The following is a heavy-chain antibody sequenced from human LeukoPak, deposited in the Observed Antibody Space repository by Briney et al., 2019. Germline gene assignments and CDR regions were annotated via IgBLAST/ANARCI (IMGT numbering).Heavy chain of an antibody. CDR3: AADRYDSSGYYHFDY. Sequence: SVRVSCKASGFTFTSSAMQWVRQARGQRLEWIGWIVVGSGNTNYAQKFQERVTITRDMSTSTAYMELSSLRSEDTAVYYCAADRYDSSGYYHFDYWGQGTLVTVSS. D-gene: IGHD3-22*01. V-gene: IGHV1-58*02. J-gene: IGHJ4*02. CDR2: IVVGSGNT. CDR1: GFTFTSSA.